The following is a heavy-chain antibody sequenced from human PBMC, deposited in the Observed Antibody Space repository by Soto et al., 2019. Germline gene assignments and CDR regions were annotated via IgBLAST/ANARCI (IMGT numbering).Heavy chain of an antibody. Sequence: SVKVSCKASEGTFKYYAITWVRQAPGQGLEWMGGIIPILATANYAQKFQGRITIRADDSTSTAYMELSSLRSEDTAIYYCADGYSDISGYHTWFDPWGQGTLVTVSS. J-gene: IGHJ5*02. D-gene: IGHD3-22*01. CDR1: EGTFKYYA. CDR2: IIPILATA. V-gene: IGHV1-69*13. CDR3: ADGYSDISGYHTWFDP.